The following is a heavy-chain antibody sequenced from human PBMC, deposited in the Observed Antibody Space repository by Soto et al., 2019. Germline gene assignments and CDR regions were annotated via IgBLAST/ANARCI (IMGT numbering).Heavy chain of an antibody. V-gene: IGHV4-59*08. CDR2: IYYSGST. CDR3: ARQVGGWAPWYFDY. J-gene: IGHJ4*02. Sequence: SETLSLTCTVYGGYSSRYCSNWIRQPPGKGLEWIEYIYYSGSTNYNPSLKSRVTISVDTSKNQFSLKLSSATAADTAVYYCARQVGGWAPWYFDYWGQGTLVTVSS. CDR1: GGYSSRYC. D-gene: IGHD6-19*01.